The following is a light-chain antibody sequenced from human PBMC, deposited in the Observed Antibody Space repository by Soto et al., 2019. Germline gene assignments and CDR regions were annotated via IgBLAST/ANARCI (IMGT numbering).Light chain of an antibody. Sequence: QSVLTQPPSASGTPGQRVTISCSGGNSNIGSHTVNWYQQLPGTAPKLLMYSNNQRPSGVPDRFSGSKSGTSASLAISGLQSEDEADYYCSVWDDSLNGWVFGGGTKLTVL. CDR3: SVWDDSLNGWV. V-gene: IGLV1-44*01. J-gene: IGLJ3*02. CDR1: NSNIGSHT. CDR2: SNN.